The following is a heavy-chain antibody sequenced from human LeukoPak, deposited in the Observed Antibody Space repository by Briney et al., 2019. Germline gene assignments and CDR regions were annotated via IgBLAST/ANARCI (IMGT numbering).Heavy chain of an antibody. Sequence: GGSLRLSCAASGFTFSSYWMHWVRQAPGKGLVWVSRINSDGSSTSYADSVKGRFTISRDNAKNTLYLQMNSLRAEDTAVYYCARDPRAYIFRHYNWFDPWGQGNLVTVSS. D-gene: IGHD3-9*01. CDR3: ARDPRAYIFRHYNWFDP. J-gene: IGHJ5*02. V-gene: IGHV3-74*01. CDR1: GFTFSSYW. CDR2: INSDGSST.